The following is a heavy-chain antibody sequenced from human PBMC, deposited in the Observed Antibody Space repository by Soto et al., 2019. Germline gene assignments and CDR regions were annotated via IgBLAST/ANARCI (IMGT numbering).Heavy chain of an antibody. CDR1: GGSISSGGYY. Sequence: SETLSLTCTVSGGSISSGGYYWSWIRQHPGKGLEWIGYIYYSGSTYYNPSLKSRVTISVDTSKNQFSLKLSSVTAADTAVYYCAKKNGYSSGWYFRGAFDIWGQGTMVTVSS. CDR2: IYYSGST. V-gene: IGHV4-31*03. D-gene: IGHD6-19*01. CDR3: AKKNGYSSGWYFRGAFDI. J-gene: IGHJ3*02.